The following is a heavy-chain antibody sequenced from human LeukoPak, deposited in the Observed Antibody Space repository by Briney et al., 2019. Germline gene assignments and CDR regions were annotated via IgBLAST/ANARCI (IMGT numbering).Heavy chain of an antibody. Sequence: PGGSLRLSCAASGFTFKDYAMGWVRQTPGKGLEWVSGIRYNGANAYYADSVKGRFTISRDNSKTTLYLQMNSLRADDTAVYYCAKSERYGSGSVPQFDNWGQGTLVTVSS. CDR1: GFTFKDYA. D-gene: IGHD3-10*01. CDR3: AKSERYGSGSVPQFDN. V-gene: IGHV3-23*01. CDR2: IRYNGANA. J-gene: IGHJ4*02.